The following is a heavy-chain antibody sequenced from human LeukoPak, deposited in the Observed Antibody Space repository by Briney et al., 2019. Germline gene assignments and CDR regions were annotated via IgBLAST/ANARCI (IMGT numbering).Heavy chain of an antibody. CDR2: IYYSGST. CDR1: GGSISSYY. J-gene: IGHJ4*02. Sequence: SETLSLTCTVSGGSISSYYWSWIRQPPGKGLEWIGYIYYSGSTNYNLSLKSRVTISVDTSKNQFSLKLSSVTAADTAVYYCARSPGLYYDFWSGYPKYFDYWGQGTLVTVSS. CDR3: ARSPGLYYDFWSGYPKYFDY. D-gene: IGHD3-3*01. V-gene: IGHV4-59*01.